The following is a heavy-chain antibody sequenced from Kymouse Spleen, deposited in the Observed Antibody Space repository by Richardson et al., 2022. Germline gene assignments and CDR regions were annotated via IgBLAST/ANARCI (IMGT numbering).Heavy chain of an antibody. CDR2: IYYSGST. CDR1: GGSISSSSYY. V-gene: IGHV4-39*01. J-gene: IGHJ4*02. Sequence: QLQLQESGPGLVKPSETLSLTCTVSGGSISSSSYYWGWIRQPPGKGLEWIGSIYYSGSTYYNPSLKSRVTISVDTSKNQFSLKLSSVTAADTAVYYCARQSIAARPTFDYWGQGTLVTVSS. CDR3: ARQSIAARPTFDY. D-gene: IGHD6-6*01.